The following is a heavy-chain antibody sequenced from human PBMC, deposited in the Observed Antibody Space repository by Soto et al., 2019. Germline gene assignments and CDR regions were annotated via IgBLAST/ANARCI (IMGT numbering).Heavy chain of an antibody. D-gene: IGHD1-26*01. J-gene: IGHJ3*02. Sequence: SETLSLTCAVSGGSVGSDNWWNCVRQTPGKGLEWIGEIHYTGSTNYNPSLKSRVTISVDTSKNQFSLKLSSVTAADTAVYYCARWDVGQYAFDIWGQGTMVTVSS. CDR1: GGSVGSDNW. V-gene: IGHV4-4*02. CDR3: ARWDVGQYAFDI. CDR2: IHYTGST.